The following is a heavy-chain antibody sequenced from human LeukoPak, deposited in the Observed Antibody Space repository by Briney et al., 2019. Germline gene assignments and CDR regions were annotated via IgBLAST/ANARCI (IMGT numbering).Heavy chain of an antibody. J-gene: IGHJ6*03. V-gene: IGHV4-31*03. CDR1: GGSISSGGYY. CDR2: IYYSGST. D-gene: IGHD5-12*01. Sequence: PSETLSLTCTVSGGSISSGGYYWSWIRQHPGKGLEWIGYIYYSGSTYYNPSLKSRVTISVDTSKNQFSLKLSSVTAADTAVYYCAVVATSRPVYGYYYMDVWGKGTTVTVSS. CDR3: AVVATSRPVYGYYYMDV.